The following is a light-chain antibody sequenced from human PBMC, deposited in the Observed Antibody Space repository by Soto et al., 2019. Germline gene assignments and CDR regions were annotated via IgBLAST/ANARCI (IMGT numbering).Light chain of an antibody. J-gene: IGKJ1*01. CDR3: QQYGTVPWT. CDR2: GAS. Sequence: EIVLTQSPGTLSLSPGERATLSCRASQSVDSSFLGWYQQKPGQSPRLLIYGASSRASGIPDRFSGSGSGTDFTLSINGLDPEDSAVYYCQQYGTVPWTFGQGTKVEIK. V-gene: IGKV3-20*01. CDR1: QSVDSSF.